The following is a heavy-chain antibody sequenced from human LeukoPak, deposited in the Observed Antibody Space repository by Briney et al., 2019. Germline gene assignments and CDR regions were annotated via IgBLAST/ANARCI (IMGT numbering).Heavy chain of an antibody. CDR3: ARSYDFWSGYPFDY. V-gene: IGHV1-18*01. J-gene: IGHJ4*02. CDR1: GYTFTSYG. Sequence: ASVTVSCKASGYTFTSYGISWVRQAPGQGLEWMGWISAYNGNTNYAQKLQGRVTMTTDTSTSTAYMELRSLRSDDTAVYYCARSYDFWSGYPFDYWGQGTLVTVSS. CDR2: ISAYNGNT. D-gene: IGHD3-3*01.